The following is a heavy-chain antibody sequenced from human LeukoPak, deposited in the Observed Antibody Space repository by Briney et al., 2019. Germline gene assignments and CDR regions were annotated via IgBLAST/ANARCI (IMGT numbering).Heavy chain of an antibody. Sequence: PGGSLRLSCAASGFTFSSYAMSWVRQAPGKGLEWVSAISGSGGSTYYADSVKGRFTISRGNSKNTLYLQMNSLRAEDTAVYYCAKRGSGFGELLYLNFDYWGQGTLVTVSS. D-gene: IGHD3-10*01. CDR3: AKRGSGFGELLYLNFDY. V-gene: IGHV3-23*01. J-gene: IGHJ4*02. CDR2: ISGSGGST. CDR1: GFTFSSYA.